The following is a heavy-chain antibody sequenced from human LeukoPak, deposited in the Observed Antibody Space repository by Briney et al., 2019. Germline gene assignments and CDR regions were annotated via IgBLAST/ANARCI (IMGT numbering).Heavy chain of an antibody. Sequence: GGSLRLSCAASGFTFSDYYMSWIRRAPGKGLEGVSYISSSGSTIYYADSVKGRFTISRDNAKNSLYPQMNSLRAEDTAVYYCARTYYYDSSGYYYHWGQGTLVTVSS. V-gene: IGHV3-11*01. J-gene: IGHJ4*02. CDR2: ISSSGSTI. CDR3: ARTYYYDSSGYYYH. CDR1: GFTFSDYY. D-gene: IGHD3-22*01.